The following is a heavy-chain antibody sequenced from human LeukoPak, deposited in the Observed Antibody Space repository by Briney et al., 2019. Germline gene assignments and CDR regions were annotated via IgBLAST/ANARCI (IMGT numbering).Heavy chain of an antibody. CDR2: IKTDGSDK. Sequence: GGSLRLSCAASGFTFSNYWMSWVRQAPGKGPEWVGDIKTDGSDKYYVGSVKGRFTISRDNAKNSLYLQMNSLRAEDTAVYYCARDSLIQYGSGSYWGFDYWGQRILVTVSS. V-gene: IGHV3-7*03. D-gene: IGHD3-10*01. J-gene: IGHJ4*02. CDR1: GFTFSNYW. CDR3: ARDSLIQYGSGSYWGFDY.